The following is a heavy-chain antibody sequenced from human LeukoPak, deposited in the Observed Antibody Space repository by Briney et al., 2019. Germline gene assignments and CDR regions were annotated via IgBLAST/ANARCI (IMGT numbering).Heavy chain of an antibody. CDR1: GFKFSSFS. CDR2: ISSSSSYI. Sequence: GGSLRLSCTASGFKFSSFSMNWARQAPGKGLGWVSSISSSSSYIYYADSVKGRFTISRDNAKNSLYLQMNSLRAEDTAVYYCARGGISQYWGQGTLVTVSS. CDR3: ARGGISQY. V-gene: IGHV3-21*01. D-gene: IGHD3-16*01. J-gene: IGHJ4*02.